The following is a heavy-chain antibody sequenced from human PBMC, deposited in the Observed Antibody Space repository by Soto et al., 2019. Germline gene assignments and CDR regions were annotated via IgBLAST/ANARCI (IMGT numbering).Heavy chain of an antibody. D-gene: IGHD4-4*01. CDR1: GYTFTSYG. V-gene: IGHV1-18*01. Sequence: QVQLVQSGTEVKKPGASVKVSCKASGYTFTSYGISWARQAPGQEPEWMGWISGYNGNTHYAQKFQGKVTMTTDTSTSTAYMELRSLRSDDTAVYYCAKADSNYAGRFSYYYMDVWGNGTLVTVSS. CDR2: ISGYNGNT. J-gene: IGHJ6*03. CDR3: AKADSNYAGRFSYYYMDV.